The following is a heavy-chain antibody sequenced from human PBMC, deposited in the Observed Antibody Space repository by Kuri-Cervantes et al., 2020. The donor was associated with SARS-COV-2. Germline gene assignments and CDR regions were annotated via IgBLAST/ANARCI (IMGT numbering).Heavy chain of an antibody. CDR3: ARGKDIVVVVGTGYGMDV. CDR1: GGTFSSYA. Sequence: ASVKVSCKASGGTFSSYAISWVRQAPGQGLEWMGWMNPNSGNTGYAQKFQGRVTMTRNTSISTAYMELSSLRSEDTAVYYCARGKDIVVVVGTGYGMDVWGQGTTVTVSS. CDR2: MNPNSGNT. D-gene: IGHD2-15*01. V-gene: IGHV1-8*02. J-gene: IGHJ6*02.